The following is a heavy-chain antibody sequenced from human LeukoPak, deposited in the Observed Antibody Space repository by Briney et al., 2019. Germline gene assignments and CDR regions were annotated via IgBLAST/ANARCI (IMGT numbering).Heavy chain of an antibody. D-gene: IGHD3-9*01. CDR1: GGSINTYY. CDR2: IYYSGST. V-gene: IGHV4-59*01. Sequence: SETLSLTCTVSGGSINTYYWSWIRQPPGKGLEWIGYIYYSGSTNYNPSLKSRVTLSMDTSKNQFSLRLSSVTAADTAVYYCARGALRYFDWLKKDYYYMDVWGKGTTVTIS. J-gene: IGHJ6*03. CDR3: ARGALRYFDWLKKDYYYMDV.